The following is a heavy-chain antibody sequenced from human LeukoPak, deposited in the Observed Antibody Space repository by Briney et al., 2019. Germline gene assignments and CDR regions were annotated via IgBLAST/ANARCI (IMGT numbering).Heavy chain of an antibody. CDR1: GYSISSGYY. J-gene: IGHJ4*02. D-gene: IGHD6-25*01. V-gene: IGHV4-38-2*02. Sequence: KPSETLSLTCTVSGYSISSGYYWGWLRQPPEKALEWIASIYHSGTTYYNPSLKSRVTMSVDTSMNQFSLRLSSVTAADTAVYYCARGLIGYHTVFDYWGQGSLVTVSS. CDR3: ARGLIGYHTVFDY. CDR2: IYHSGTT.